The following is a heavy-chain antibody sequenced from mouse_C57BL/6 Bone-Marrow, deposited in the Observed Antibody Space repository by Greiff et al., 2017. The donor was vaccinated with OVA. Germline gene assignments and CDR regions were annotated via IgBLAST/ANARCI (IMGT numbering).Heavy chain of an antibody. CDR2: IWRGGST. Sequence: QVQLKESGPGLVQPSQSLSITCTVSGFSLTSYGVHWVRQSPGKGLEWLGVIWRGGSTDYNAALMSRLSIAKDNSKSQVFFKMNSLQADDTAKYYCAKKGPRGAMGYWGQGTSVTVSS. CDR3: AKKGPRGAMGY. CDR1: GFSLTSYG. V-gene: IGHV2-5*01. D-gene: IGHD2-10*02. J-gene: IGHJ4*01.